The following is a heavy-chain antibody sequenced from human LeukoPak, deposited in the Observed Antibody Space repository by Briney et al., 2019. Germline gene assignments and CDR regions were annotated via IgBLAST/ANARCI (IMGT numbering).Heavy chain of an antibody. D-gene: IGHD6-19*01. V-gene: IGHV3-23*01. CDR3: AKDPLSSGYYYYGMDV. J-gene: IGHJ6*02. Sequence: GGSLRLSCAASGFTFSSYAMSWVRQAPGKGLEWVSAISGSGGSTYYADSVKGRFTISRDNSKNTLYLQMNSLRAEDTAVYYCAKDPLSSGYYYYGMDVWGQGTTVTVSS. CDR2: ISGSGGST. CDR1: GFTFSSYA.